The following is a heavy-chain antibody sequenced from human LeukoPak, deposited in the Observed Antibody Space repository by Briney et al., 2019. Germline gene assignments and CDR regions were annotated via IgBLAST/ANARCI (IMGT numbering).Heavy chain of an antibody. CDR3: AREAGSGSWYPFDY. V-gene: IGHV1-18*01. Sequence: ASVKVSCKASGYTFTNYAITWVRQAPGQGLEWMGWISAYDGGTNYAQKFQGRVTMTTDPSTSTAYMELRSLRSDDTALYYCAREAGSGSWYPFDYWGQGTLVTVSS. J-gene: IGHJ4*02. CDR1: GYTFTNYA. D-gene: IGHD6-13*01. CDR2: ISAYDGGT.